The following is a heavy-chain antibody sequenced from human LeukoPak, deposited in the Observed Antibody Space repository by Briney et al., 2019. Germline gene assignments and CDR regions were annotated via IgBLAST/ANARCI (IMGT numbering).Heavy chain of an antibody. CDR1: GGSFSGYY. D-gene: IGHD6-19*01. CDR2: INHSGST. CDR3: AGPPGIAVGPGSP. Sequence: PSETLSLTCAVYGGSFSGYYWSWIRQPPGKGLEWIGEINHSGSTNYNPSLKSRVTISVDTSKNQFSLKLSSVTAADTAVYYCAGPPGIAVGPGSPWGQGTLVTVSS. V-gene: IGHV4-34*01. J-gene: IGHJ5*02.